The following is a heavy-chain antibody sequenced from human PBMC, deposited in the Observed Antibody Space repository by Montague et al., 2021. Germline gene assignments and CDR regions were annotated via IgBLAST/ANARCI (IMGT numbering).Heavy chain of an antibody. J-gene: IGHJ6*03. Sequence: SETLSLTCTVSRSLINSDYYWGWIRQPPGKGLEWMGSVSHGGRTYYNPSLKSRATISVDTSNNHFSLKLSSVTAADTAMYCCARERDRYYYMGIWGKGTTITVSS. V-gene: IGHV4-38-2*02. CDR1: RSLINSDYY. CDR3: ARERDRYYYMGI. CDR2: VSHGGRT.